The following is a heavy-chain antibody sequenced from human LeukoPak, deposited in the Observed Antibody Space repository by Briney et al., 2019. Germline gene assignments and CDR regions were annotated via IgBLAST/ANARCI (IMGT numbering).Heavy chain of an antibody. J-gene: IGHJ4*02. D-gene: IGHD1-26*01. CDR1: GGTFSSYA. CDR3: ARADGSYHFDY. Sequence: GASVKVSCKASGGTFSSYAISWVRQAPGQGLEWMGRIIPILGIANYAQKFQGRVTITADKSTSTAYMELSSLRSEDTAVYYRARADGSYHFDYWGQGTLVTVSS. V-gene: IGHV1-69*04. CDR2: IIPILGIA.